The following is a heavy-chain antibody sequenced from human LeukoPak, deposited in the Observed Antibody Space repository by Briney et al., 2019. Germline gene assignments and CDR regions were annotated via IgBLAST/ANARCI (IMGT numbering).Heavy chain of an antibody. Sequence: SVKVSCKASGGTFSSYAISWVRQAPGQGLEWMGGIIPIFGTANYAQKFQGRVTITADESTSTAYMELSSLRSEDTAAYYCARGQTGSDYGDPDPLGYWGQGTLVTVSS. D-gene: IGHD4-17*01. V-gene: IGHV1-69*13. CDR2: IIPIFGTA. CDR3: ARGQTGSDYGDPDPLGY. CDR1: GGTFSSYA. J-gene: IGHJ4*02.